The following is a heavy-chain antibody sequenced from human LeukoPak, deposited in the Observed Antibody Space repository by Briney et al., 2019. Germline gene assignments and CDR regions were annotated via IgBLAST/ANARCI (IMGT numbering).Heavy chain of an antibody. CDR2: ISGSGGST. D-gene: IGHD2-21*01. CDR3: ARDKIPTGDYYYYMDV. CDR1: GFTFSSYA. Sequence: GGSLRLSCAASGFTFSSYAMSWVRQSPGKGLEWFSAISGSGGSTYYADSVKGRFTISRDNSKNTLYLQMNSLRAEDTAVYYCARDKIPTGDYYYYMDVWDKGTTVTVSS. V-gene: IGHV3-23*01. J-gene: IGHJ6*03.